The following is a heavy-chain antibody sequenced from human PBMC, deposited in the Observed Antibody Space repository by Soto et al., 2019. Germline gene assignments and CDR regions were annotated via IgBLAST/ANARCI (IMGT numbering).Heavy chain of an antibody. J-gene: IGHJ4*02. CDR3: ARAAIQSHQVEGQPPSSQTLDY. CDR2: IDSSGGI. D-gene: IGHD1-1*01. CDR1: GESFSGYH. V-gene: IGHV4-34*01. Sequence: SETLSLTCAVYGESFSGYHWTWIRQPPGEGLEWIGEIDSSGGINYNPSLKSRVTMSVDTSKNQFSLKLASLIAADTAMYYCARAAIQSHQVEGQPPSSQTLDYWSQG.